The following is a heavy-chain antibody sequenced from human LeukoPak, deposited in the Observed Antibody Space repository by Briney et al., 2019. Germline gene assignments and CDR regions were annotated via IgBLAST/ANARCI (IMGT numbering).Heavy chain of an antibody. D-gene: IGHD1-7*01. CDR2: INPSGGST. Sequence: ASVNVTCTVSGYTFTSYYMHWVRQAPGQGLEWMGIINPSGGSTSYAQKFQGRVTMTRDTSTSTVYMYLRSLSCYDSAVYSCQRDKLELPTYDFDPGGQGTLVTVSS. V-gene: IGHV1-46*01. J-gene: IGHJ5*02. CDR1: GYTFTSYY. CDR3: QRDKLELPTYDFDP.